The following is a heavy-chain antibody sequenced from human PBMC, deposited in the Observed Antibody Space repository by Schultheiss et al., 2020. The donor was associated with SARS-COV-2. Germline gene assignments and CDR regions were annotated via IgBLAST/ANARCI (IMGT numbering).Heavy chain of an antibody. V-gene: IGHV3-23*01. Sequence: GGSLRLSCAASGFTFSSYAMNWVRQAPGKGLEWVSGIGGSGGITYYAVSVRGRFTISRDNSKNTLYLQMNSLRAEDTAVYYCARASGSYYYYGMDVWGQGTTVTVSS. D-gene: IGHD1-26*01. CDR3: ARASGSYYYYGMDV. J-gene: IGHJ6*02. CDR1: GFTFSSYA. CDR2: IGGSGGIT.